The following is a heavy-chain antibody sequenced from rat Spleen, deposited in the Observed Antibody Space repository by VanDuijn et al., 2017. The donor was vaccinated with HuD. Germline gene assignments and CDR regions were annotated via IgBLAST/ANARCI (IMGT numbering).Heavy chain of an antibody. D-gene: IGHD4-2*01. CDR1: GFTFSNYD. CDR2: ISPSSGSI. J-gene: IGHJ2*01. Sequence: EVQLVESGGGLVQPGRSLRLSCAASGFTFSNYDMAWVRQAPTKGLEWVASISPSSGSIYYRDSVKGRFTISRENAYSTLYLQMNSLRSEDTGTYYCTRENWKPDYWGQGVMVTVSS. CDR3: TRENWKPDY. V-gene: IGHV5-27*01.